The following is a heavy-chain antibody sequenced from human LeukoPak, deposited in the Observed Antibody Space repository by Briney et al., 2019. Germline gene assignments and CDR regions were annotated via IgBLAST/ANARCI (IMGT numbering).Heavy chain of an antibody. Sequence: ASVKVSCKASGYTFTGYYMHWVRQAPGQGLEWMGWINPNSGGTNYAQKFQGRVTMTRDTSISTAYMELSRLRSDDTAVYYCARDENGDYPWDYWGQGTLVTVSS. V-gene: IGHV1-2*02. J-gene: IGHJ4*02. D-gene: IGHD4-17*01. CDR3: ARDENGDYPWDY. CDR2: INPNSGGT. CDR1: GYTFTGYY.